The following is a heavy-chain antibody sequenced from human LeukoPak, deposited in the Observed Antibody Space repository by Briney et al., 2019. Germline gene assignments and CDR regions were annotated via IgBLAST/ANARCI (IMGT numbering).Heavy chain of an antibody. CDR2: INPSGGST. CDR1: GYTFTSYY. Sequence: ASVKVSCKASGYTFTSYYMHWVRQAPGQGLEWMGIINPSGGSTSCAQKFQGRVTMTRDTSTSTVYMELSILRSEDTAVYYCARGRWVDYYDSSGYYPEDYWGQGTLVTVSS. CDR3: ARGRWVDYYDSSGYYPEDY. V-gene: IGHV1-46*03. D-gene: IGHD3-22*01. J-gene: IGHJ4*02.